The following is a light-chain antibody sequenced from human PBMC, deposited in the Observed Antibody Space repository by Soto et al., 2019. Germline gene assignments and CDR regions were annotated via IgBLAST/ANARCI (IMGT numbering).Light chain of an antibody. Sequence: EIVLTQSPGTLSLSPGKRVTLSCRASQSISSTYLAWYQQKPGQAPRLLIYGASSRATGIPDRFSGSGSGKDFTLTISRLEPEDFAVYYCQQYDSPPRTFGQGTNVEIQ. CDR2: GAS. J-gene: IGKJ1*01. CDR3: QQYDSPPRT. CDR1: QSISSTY. V-gene: IGKV3-20*01.